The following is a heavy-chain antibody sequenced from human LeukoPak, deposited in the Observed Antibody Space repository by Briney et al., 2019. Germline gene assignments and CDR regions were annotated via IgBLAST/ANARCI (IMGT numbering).Heavy chain of an antibody. V-gene: IGHV1-2*02. J-gene: IGHJ3*02. D-gene: IGHD3-10*01. CDR1: GYTFTGYY. Sequence: ASVKVSCKASGYTFTGYYLHWVRQAPGQGLEWMGWIDANSGGTNYAQKFEGRVTMTRDTSISTAYMELSRLRSDDTAVYYCARVSAMVRGADAFDIWGQGTMVTVSS. CDR3: ARVSAMVRGADAFDI. CDR2: IDANSGGT.